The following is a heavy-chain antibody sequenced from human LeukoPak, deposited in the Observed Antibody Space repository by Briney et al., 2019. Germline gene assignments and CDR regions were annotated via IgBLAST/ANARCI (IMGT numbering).Heavy chain of an antibody. Sequence: GGSLRLSCAASGFTLSSNWMHWVRQAPGKGLVWVSRINEDGSTTNYADSVKGRSTIFRDNAKNTLYLQMNSLRAEDTAVYYCVRDLGGRSGHWGQGTLVTVSS. CDR1: GFTLSSNW. J-gene: IGHJ4*02. V-gene: IGHV3-74*01. CDR3: VRDLGGRSGH. D-gene: IGHD1-26*01. CDR2: INEDGSTT.